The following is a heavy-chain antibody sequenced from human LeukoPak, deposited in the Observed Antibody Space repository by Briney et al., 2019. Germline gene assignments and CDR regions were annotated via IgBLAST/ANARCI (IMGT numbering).Heavy chain of an antibody. D-gene: IGHD6-13*01. CDR3: ARSPVSSWYPHYFDY. V-gene: IGHV4-59*01. CDR2: IYYSGST. Sequence: PSETLSLTCTVSGGPISSYYWSWIRQPPGKGLEWIGYIYYSGSTNYNPSLKSRVTISVDTSKNQFSLKLSSVTAADTAVYYCARSPVSSWYPHYFDYWGQGTLVTVSS. CDR1: GGPISSYY. J-gene: IGHJ4*02.